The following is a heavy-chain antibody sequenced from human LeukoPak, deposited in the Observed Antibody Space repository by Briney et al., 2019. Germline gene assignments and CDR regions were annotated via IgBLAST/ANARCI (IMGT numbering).Heavy chain of an antibody. D-gene: IGHD3-10*01. J-gene: IGHJ3*02. Sequence: PGGSLRLSCAASGFTFRTFPMGWVRQAPGKGLEWVSAISAGGDITFYSDSVRGRFTISRDNSKETLYLQMNSLRAEDTALYYCAKSLFTSAHGSGRAFGIWGQGTMVTVSS. CDR2: ISAGGDIT. CDR1: GFTFRTFP. CDR3: AKSLFTSAHGSGRAFGI. V-gene: IGHV3-23*01.